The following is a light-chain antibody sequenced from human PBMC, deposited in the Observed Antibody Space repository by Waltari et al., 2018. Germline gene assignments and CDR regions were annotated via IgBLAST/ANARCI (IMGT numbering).Light chain of an antibody. CDR3: QQSYSTPCT. CDR2: DAS. V-gene: IGKV1-39*01. Sequence: HLTQSPSSLSASVGDRVTITCRTSENIDTWLNWYQQKSGRPPRLLMSDASTLENGVPARYSGSGSGTHCTLPITGLQPEDFAVYYCQQSYSTPCTFGPGTKV. J-gene: IGKJ3*01. CDR1: ENIDTW.